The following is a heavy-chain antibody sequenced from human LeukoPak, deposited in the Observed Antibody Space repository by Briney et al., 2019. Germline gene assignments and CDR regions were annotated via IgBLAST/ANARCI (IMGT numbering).Heavy chain of an antibody. D-gene: IGHD3-3*01. CDR3: ATNEWSGYYFEY. CDR1: GGSISSSSYY. CDR2: IYSSGST. V-gene: IGHV4-39*01. Sequence: SETLSLTCTVSGGSISSSSYYRGWIRQPPGKGLEWIGSIYSSGSTYYNPSLKSRVTISVDTSKNQFSLKLSSVTAADTALYYCATNEWSGYYFEYWGQGTLVPVSS. J-gene: IGHJ4*02.